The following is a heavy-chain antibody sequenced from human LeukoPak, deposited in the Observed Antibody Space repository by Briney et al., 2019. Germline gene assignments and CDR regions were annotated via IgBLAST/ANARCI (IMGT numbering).Heavy chain of an antibody. CDR1: GFTFSSYA. J-gene: IGHJ4*02. Sequence: GGSLRLSCAASGFTFSSYAMTWVRQAQGRGLEWVSSISSGSGYLHYAGSVKGRFTISRDNTKNALYLGMNSLRVEDTGVYYCARGGLFTIFGLADYWGQGILVTVSS. CDR2: ISSGSGYL. CDR3: ARGGLFTIFGLADY. V-gene: IGHV3-21*01. D-gene: IGHD3-3*01.